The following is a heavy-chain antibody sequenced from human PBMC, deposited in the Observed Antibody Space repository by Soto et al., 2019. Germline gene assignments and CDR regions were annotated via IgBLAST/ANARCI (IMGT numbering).Heavy chain of an antibody. V-gene: IGHV4-59*08. J-gene: IGHJ4*02. CDR2: IYYSGSS. CDR1: GGSIGNSY. Sequence: QVQLQESGPGLVKPSETLSLTCTVSGGSIGNSYWSWIRQSPGKGLEWIGYIYYSGSSNYNPSLKSRASISVDTAKNPFSLKLSSVTAADTAVYYCARHSSSWPIFDYWGQGTLVIVSS. D-gene: IGHD6-13*01. CDR3: ARHSSSWPIFDY.